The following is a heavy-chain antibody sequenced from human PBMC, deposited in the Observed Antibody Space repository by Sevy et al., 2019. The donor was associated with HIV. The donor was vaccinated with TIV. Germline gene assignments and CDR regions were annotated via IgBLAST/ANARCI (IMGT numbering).Heavy chain of an antibody. V-gene: IGHV1-2*04. CDR3: ATAGTHGYNYFDY. CDR1: GYTFTDYY. D-gene: IGHD5-12*01. Sequence: AAVKVSCKASGYTFTDYYMHWVRQAPGQGLEWTGWINPDSRDTIYAQKFQGWVTMTRDTSIITAYMELTRLNSDDTAVYFCATAGTHGYNYFDYWGQGTLVCVSS. J-gene: IGHJ4*02. CDR2: INPDSRDT.